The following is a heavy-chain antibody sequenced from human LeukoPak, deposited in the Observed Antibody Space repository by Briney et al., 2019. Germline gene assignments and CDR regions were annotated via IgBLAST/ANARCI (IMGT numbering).Heavy chain of an antibody. CDR1: GFTLNSYA. CDR3: ARGDPIYDFWSGGDY. J-gene: IGHJ4*02. D-gene: IGHD3-3*01. V-gene: IGHV3-48*01. Sequence: PGGSLRLSCAASGFTLNSYAFNWVRQAPGKGLEGVSYISSSSNVIYYTDSVKGRFTISRDNARNLLSLQMNSLRAEDTAVYYCARGDPIYDFWSGGDYWGQGSLVTVPS. CDR2: ISSSSNVI.